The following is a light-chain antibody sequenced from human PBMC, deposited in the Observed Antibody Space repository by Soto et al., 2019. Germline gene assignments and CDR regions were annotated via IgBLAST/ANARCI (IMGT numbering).Light chain of an antibody. CDR3: QKHDGVPL. V-gene: IGKV1-33*01. Sequence: DLQLTQSPSSLSASVGDRVTITCQASQDISNHLNWYQQKPGKAPNLLIYDASDLETGVPSRFSRGGAGTFFSFTINSLQPEDIATYYCQKHDGVPLFGPGTKVEIK. CDR1: QDISNH. J-gene: IGKJ3*01. CDR2: DAS.